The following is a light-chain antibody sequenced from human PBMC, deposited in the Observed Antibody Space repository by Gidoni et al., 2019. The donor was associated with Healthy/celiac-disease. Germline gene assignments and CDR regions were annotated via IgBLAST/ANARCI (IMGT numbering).Light chain of an antibody. Sequence: EIVLTQSPATLSLSPGERATLSCRASQSVSSNLAWYQQKPGQAPRLLIYDASNRATGIPARFSGSGSGTDFTLTISSLEPEDFAVYYCQQRSNWPPWTFXXXTKVEIK. CDR1: QSVSSN. J-gene: IGKJ1*01. V-gene: IGKV3-11*01. CDR2: DAS. CDR3: QQRSNWPPWT.